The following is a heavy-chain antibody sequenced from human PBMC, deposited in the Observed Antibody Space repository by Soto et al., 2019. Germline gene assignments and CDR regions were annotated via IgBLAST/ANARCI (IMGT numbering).Heavy chain of an antibody. CDR1: GFTISTHG. J-gene: IGHJ4*02. CDR3: AAATTCNFHFHY. Sequence: QVQLVESGGGVVQPGTSLRLSCAASGFTISTHGMHWVRQAPGKGLEWVANIWYDGSNRFYADSVKGRFTISKDNSKNTLYLQMSSLRAEDTAVYYCAAATTCNFHFHYWGQGKQVTVSS. CDR2: IWYDGSNR. V-gene: IGHV3-33*01. D-gene: IGHD4-4*01.